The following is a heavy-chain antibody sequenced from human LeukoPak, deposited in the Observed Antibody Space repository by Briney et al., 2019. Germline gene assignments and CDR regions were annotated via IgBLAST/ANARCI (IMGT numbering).Heavy chain of an antibody. J-gene: IGHJ5*02. D-gene: IGHD2-15*01. CDR1: GFTFSSYS. CDR2: ISSSSSYI. Sequence: PGGSLRLSCAASGFTFSSYSMNWVRQAPGKGLEWVSSISSSSSYIYYADSVKGRFTISRDNAKNSLYLQMNSLRAEDTAVYYCARGLGYCSGGSCHVDRGGFDPWGQGTLVTVSS. V-gene: IGHV3-21*01. CDR3: ARGLGYCSGGSCHVDRGGFDP.